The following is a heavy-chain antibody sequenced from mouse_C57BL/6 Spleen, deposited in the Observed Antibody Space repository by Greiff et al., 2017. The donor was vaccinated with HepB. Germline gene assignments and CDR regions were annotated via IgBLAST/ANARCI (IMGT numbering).Heavy chain of an antibody. CDR2: INPGSGGT. CDR3: ARGAYYAMDY. V-gene: IGHV1-54*01. CDR1: GYAFTNYL. J-gene: IGHJ4*01. Sequence: QVQLQQSGAELVRPGTSVKVSCKASGYAFTNYLIEWVKQRPGQGLEWIGVINPGSGGTNYNEKFKSKATLTVDKSSSTAYMQLSSLTSEDSAVYYCARGAYYAMDYWGQGTSVTVSS.